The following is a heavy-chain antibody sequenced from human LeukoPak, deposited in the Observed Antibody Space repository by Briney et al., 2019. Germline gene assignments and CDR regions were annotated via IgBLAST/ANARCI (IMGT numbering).Heavy chain of an antibody. V-gene: IGHV3-64*01. D-gene: IGHD2-2*01. J-gene: IGHJ4*02. CDR2: VSAVGGST. CDR3: ARRQCTSSSCYLDY. Sequence: PGGSLRLSCAASGFTFNIFAINWVRQAPGKGLEYVSAVSAVGGSTYYANSVKGRFTISRDNSKNMLYLQMGSLRGDDMAVYYCARRQCTSSSCYLDYWGQGTLVTVSS. CDR1: GFTFNIFA.